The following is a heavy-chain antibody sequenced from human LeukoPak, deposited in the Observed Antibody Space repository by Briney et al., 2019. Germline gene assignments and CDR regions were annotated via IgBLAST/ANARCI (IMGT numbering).Heavy chain of an antibody. CDR2: INSDGSSI. CDR1: GFSVGGYW. D-gene: IGHD5-12*01. Sequence: GGSLRLSCAASGFSVGGYWMHWVRQGPGMGLVWVSRINSDGSSISYADSVKGRFSISRDNAKNTLYLQMNSLRAEDSAVYYCTRGASGYGNFDYWGQGTLVTVSS. CDR3: TRGASGYGNFDY. J-gene: IGHJ4*02. V-gene: IGHV3-74*01.